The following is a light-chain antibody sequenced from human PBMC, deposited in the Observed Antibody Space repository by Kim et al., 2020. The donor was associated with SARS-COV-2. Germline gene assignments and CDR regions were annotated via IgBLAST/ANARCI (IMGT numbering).Light chain of an antibody. Sequence: DIVMTQSPLSLPVTPGEPASISCWSSQSLLHSNGYNYLDWYLQKPGQSPQLLIYLGSNRASGVPDRFSGSGSGTDFTLRISRVEGEDVGVYYCMQAIQTPPTFGPGTKVDIK. CDR2: LGS. CDR3: MQAIQTPPT. J-gene: IGKJ3*01. V-gene: IGKV2-28*01. CDR1: QSLLHSNGYNY.